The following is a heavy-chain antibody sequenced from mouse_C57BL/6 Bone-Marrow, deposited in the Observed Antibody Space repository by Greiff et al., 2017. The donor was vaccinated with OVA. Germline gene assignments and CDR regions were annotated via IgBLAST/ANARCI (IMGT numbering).Heavy chain of an antibody. CDR1: GFNIKDYY. CDR2: IDPEDGQT. V-gene: IGHV14-2*01. CDR3: TRRELFFDY. Sequence: VQLQQSGAELVKPGASVKLSCTASGFNIKDYYMHWVKQRIEQGLEGIGRIDPEDGQTKNAPKFQGKATITADTSTNTAYLQRSTLTSEDTAVYYCTRRELFFDYWGQGTTLTFSS. J-gene: IGHJ2*01.